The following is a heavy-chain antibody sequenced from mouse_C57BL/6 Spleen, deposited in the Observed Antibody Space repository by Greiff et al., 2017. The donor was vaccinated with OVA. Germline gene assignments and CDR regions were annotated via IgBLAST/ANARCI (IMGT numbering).Heavy chain of an antibody. CDR2: IYPGSGST. J-gene: IGHJ1*03. CDR3: ARATTVDWYFDG. D-gene: IGHD1-1*01. V-gene: IGHV1-55*01. Sequence: VQLQQPGAELVKPGASVQMSCKASGYTFTSYWITWVKQRPGQGLEWIGDIYPGSGSTNYNEKFKSKATLTVDTSSSTAYIQLSSLTAEDAAVYYGARATTVDWYFDGWGTGTTVTVSS. CDR1: GYTFTSYW.